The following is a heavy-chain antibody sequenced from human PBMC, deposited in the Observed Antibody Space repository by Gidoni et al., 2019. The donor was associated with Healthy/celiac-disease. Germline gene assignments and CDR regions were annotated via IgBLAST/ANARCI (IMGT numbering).Heavy chain of an antibody. D-gene: IGHD3-10*01. CDR1: GYTLTELS. J-gene: IGHJ4*02. V-gene: IGHV1-24*01. CDR3: ATWIIMVRGVIIYDY. Sequence: QVQLVQSGAEVQKPGASVKVFCKVSGYTLTELSMHWVRQAPGKGLEWMGGFDPEDGETIYAQKFQGRVTMTEDTSTDTAYMELSSLRSEDTAVYYCATWIIMVRGVIIYDYWGQGTLVTVSS. CDR2: FDPEDGET.